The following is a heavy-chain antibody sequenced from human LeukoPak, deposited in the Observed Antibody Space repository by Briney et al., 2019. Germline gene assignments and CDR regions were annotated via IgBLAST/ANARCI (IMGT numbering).Heavy chain of an antibody. CDR1: GGTFSSYA. D-gene: IGHD1-7*01. CDR2: IIPIFGTA. J-gene: IGHJ4*02. V-gene: IGHV1-69*13. CDR3: ARERSLTGTTLYY. Sequence: GVSVKVSCKASGGTFSSYAISWVRQAPGQGLEWMGGIIPIFGTANYAQKFQGRVTITADESTSTAYMELSSLRSEDTAVYYCARERSLTGTTLYYWGQGTLVTVSS.